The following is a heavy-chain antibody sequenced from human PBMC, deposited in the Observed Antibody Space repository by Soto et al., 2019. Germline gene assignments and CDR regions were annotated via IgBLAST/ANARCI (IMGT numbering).Heavy chain of an antibody. J-gene: IGHJ3*02. CDR2: INPSGGST. V-gene: IGHV1-46*03. D-gene: IGHD2-2*02. CDR3: ARVRLAAIGNDAFDI. CDR1: GYTFTSYY. Sequence: VASVKVSCKASGYTFTSYYMHWVRQAPGQGLEWMGIINPSGGSTGYAQKFQGRVTMTRDTSTSTVYMELSSLRSEDTAVYYCARVRLAAIGNDAFDIWGQGTMVTVSS.